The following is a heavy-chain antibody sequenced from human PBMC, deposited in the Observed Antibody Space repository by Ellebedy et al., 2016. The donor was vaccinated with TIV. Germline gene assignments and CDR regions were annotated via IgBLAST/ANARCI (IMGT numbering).Heavy chain of an antibody. J-gene: IGHJ5*02. CDR3: TGGGGWLTDH. V-gene: IGHV4-39*07. D-gene: IGHD5-24*01. CDR1: GGSISSGGYY. Sequence: SETLSLXXTVSGGSISSGGYYWGWIRQPPGKGLEWIGSIYYTGRTIYNPSLRSRVTISLDTSKNQFSLSLNSVTAADTAMYYCTGGGGWLTDHWGPGTLVIVSS. CDR2: IYYTGRT.